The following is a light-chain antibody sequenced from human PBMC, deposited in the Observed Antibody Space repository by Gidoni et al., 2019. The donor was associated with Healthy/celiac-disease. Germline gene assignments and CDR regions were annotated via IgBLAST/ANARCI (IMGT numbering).Light chain of an antibody. Sequence: DIVLTQSPGTLSLSPGERATLSCRASQSVSSSYLAWYQQKPGQAPRLLIYGASSRATGIPDRFSGSGSGTDFTLTISRLEPEDFAVYYCQQYGSSPQFGPGTKVDIK. J-gene: IGKJ3*01. CDR3: QQYGSSPQ. V-gene: IGKV3-20*01. CDR2: GAS. CDR1: QSVSSSY.